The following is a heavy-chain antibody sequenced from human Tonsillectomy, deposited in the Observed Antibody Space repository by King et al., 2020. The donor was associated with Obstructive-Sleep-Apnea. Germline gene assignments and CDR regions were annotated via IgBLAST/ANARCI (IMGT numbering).Heavy chain of an antibody. V-gene: IGHV4-31*03. CDR2: IYYSGST. D-gene: IGHD3-10*01. Sequence: VQLQESGPGLVKPSQTLSLTCIVSGGSISSGDYYWSWIRQHPGKGLEWIGYIYYSGSTYYNPSLKSRVTISVDTSKNQFSLKLSSVTASDTAVYYCAGTAVTMIRGVIITEDYYYYGMDVWGQGTTVTVSS. CDR3: AGTAVTMIRGVIITEDYYYYGMDV. CDR1: GGSISSGDYY. J-gene: IGHJ6*02.